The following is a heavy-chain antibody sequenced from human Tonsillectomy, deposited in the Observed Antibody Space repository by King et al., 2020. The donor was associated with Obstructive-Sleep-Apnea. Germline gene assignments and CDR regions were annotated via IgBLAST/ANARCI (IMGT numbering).Heavy chain of an antibody. V-gene: IGHV3-30*18. D-gene: IGHD6-19*01. Sequence: VQLVESGGGVVQPGRSLRLSCAASGFTFSSYGMHGVRQAPGKGLEWVAVISYDGSNKYYVDSVKGRFTISRDNSKNTLYLQMNSLRAEDTAVYYCAKDYAPYSSGWETNDYWGQGTLVTVSS. J-gene: IGHJ4*02. CDR2: ISYDGSNK. CDR3: AKDYAPYSSGWETNDY. CDR1: GFTFSSYG.